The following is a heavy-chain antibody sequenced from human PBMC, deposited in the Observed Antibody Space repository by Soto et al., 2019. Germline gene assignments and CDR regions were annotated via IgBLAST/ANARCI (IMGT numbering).Heavy chain of an antibody. J-gene: IGHJ4*02. CDR2: INAGNGNT. CDR1: GYTFTSYA. V-gene: IGHV1-3*01. CDR3: ARGGGYCSSTSCPDFDY. Sequence: GASVKVSCKASGYTFTSYAMHWVRQAPGQRLEWMGWINAGNGNTKYSQKFQGRVTITRDTSAITAYMELSSLRSEDTAVYYCARGGGYCSSTSCPDFDYWGQGTLVTVSS. D-gene: IGHD2-2*01.